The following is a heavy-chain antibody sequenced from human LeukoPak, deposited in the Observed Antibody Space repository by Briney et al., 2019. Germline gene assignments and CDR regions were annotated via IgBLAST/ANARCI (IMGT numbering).Heavy chain of an antibody. V-gene: IGHV4-61*02. CDR1: GGSISSDNHY. J-gene: IGHJ5*02. CDR2: IPTSGDT. Sequence: SETLSLTCTVSGGSISSDNHYWGWIRQPAGKGLEWIGRIPTSGDTHYNPSLKSRVTISVDTSKNQFSLKLSSVTAADTAVYYCARRPGAGSRDCWFDPWGQGTLVTVSS. CDR3: ARRPGAGSRDCWFDP. D-gene: IGHD2-21*01.